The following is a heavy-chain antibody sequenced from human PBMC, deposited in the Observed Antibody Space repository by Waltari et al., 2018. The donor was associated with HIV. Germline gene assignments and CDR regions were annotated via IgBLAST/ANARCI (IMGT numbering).Heavy chain of an antibody. D-gene: IGHD6-6*01. CDR3: ARDRGGSSSLVLDS. V-gene: IGHV3-33*01. CDR2: RWYDGSNK. Sequence: QVQLVESGGGVVQPGRSLRLSCAASGLTFKNYGMHWVRQAPGKGLEWVAVRWYDGSNKYYADSVKGRFTISRDNSKNRLYLQMNSLRAEDTAVYYCARDRGGSSSLVLDSWGQGTLVTVSS. J-gene: IGHJ4*02. CDR1: GLTFKNYG.